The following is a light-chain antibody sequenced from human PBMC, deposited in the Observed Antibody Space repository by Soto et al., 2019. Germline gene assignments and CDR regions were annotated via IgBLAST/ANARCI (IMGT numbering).Light chain of an antibody. Sequence: ESVLTQSPGTLSLSPGERATLACRGSQSVSSSYLAWYRQKPGQAPRLIIYGASNRATGIPDRFSGSGSGTDFTLTISRLEPEDFAVYYCQQLGAFGQGTKVEIK. CDR1: QSVSSSY. CDR3: QQLGA. CDR2: GAS. J-gene: IGKJ1*01. V-gene: IGKV3-20*01.